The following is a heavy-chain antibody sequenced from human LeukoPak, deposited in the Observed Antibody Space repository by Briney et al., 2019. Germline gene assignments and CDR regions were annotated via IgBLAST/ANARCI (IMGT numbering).Heavy chain of an antibody. V-gene: IGHV3-48*04. J-gene: IGHJ3*01. CDR3: ARAPIDSNSWYQAFDL. CDR2: ISSSSSTI. Sequence: GGSLRLSCAASGFTFSSYSMNWVRQAPGKGPEWVSYISSSSSTIYYADSVKGRFTISRDNAKNSLYLQMNSLRVEDTAVYYCARAPIDSNSWYQAFDLWGQGTMVTVSS. D-gene: IGHD6-13*01. CDR1: GFTFSSYS.